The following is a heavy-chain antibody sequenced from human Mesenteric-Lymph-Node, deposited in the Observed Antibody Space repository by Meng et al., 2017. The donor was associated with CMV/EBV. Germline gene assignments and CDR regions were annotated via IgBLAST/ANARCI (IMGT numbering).Heavy chain of an antibody. CDR2: IYYSGRA. CDR3: ARDPYSFWSDFLPRGSLDS. V-gene: IGHV4-30-4*08. Sequence: ISSGDYHWIWIRQPPGQGLWWIGSIYYSGRAYYNPSLKSRLTISVDTSQNQFSLKLSSVTAADTAVYYCARDPYSFWSDFLPRGSLDSWGQGTLVTVSS. J-gene: IGHJ5*01. CDR1: ISSGDYH. D-gene: IGHD3-3*01.